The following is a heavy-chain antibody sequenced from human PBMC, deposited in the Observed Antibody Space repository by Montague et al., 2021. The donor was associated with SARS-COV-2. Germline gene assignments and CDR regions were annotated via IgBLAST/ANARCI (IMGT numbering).Heavy chain of an antibody. CDR1: GGSISTDNW. CDR2: IFHSGRA. D-gene: IGHD6-25*01. Sequence: SETLSLTCAVSGGSISTDNWWCWVRRPSGRGLEWIGAIFHSGRAXYNPPLKSRVTISVDRSNNQFSLELSSVTAANTAIYYCARDGQRSHFDYWGQGILVTVSS. CDR3: ARDGQRSHFDY. V-gene: IGHV4-4*02. J-gene: IGHJ4*02.